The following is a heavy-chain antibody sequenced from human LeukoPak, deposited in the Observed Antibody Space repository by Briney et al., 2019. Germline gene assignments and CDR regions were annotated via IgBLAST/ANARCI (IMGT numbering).Heavy chain of an antibody. CDR2: ISSDAGGT. CDR1: GFTFSGYW. J-gene: IGHJ4*02. CDR3: ARDLEKTPDY. D-gene: IGHD1-1*01. V-gene: IGHV3-74*01. Sequence: PGGSLRLSCAAPGFTFSGYWMHWVGQAPGKGLVWVSGISSDAGGTTYADSVKGRFTISRDNAKNTLYLQMNSLRVEDTAVYYCARDLEKTPDYWGQGTLVTVSS.